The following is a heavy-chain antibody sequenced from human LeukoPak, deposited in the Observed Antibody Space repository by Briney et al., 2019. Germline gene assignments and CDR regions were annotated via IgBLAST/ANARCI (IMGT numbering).Heavy chain of an antibody. V-gene: IGHV3-74*01. Sequence: GGSLGLSCAASGFTFSSYWMHWVRQAPGKGLVWVSRINSDGSSTSYADSVKGRFTISRDNAKNTLYLQMNSLRAEDTAVYYCARGRYSSGLRYFDYWGQGTLVTVSS. CDR3: ARGRYSSGLRYFDY. CDR1: GFTFSSYW. D-gene: IGHD6-19*01. CDR2: INSDGSST. J-gene: IGHJ4*02.